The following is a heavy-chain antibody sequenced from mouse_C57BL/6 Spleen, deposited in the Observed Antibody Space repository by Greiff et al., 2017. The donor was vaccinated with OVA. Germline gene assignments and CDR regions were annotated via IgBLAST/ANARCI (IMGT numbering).Heavy chain of an antibody. V-gene: IGHV1-47*01. J-gene: IGHJ1*03. CDR1: GYTFTTYP. D-gene: IGHD1-1*01. Sequence: VMLVESGAELVKPGASVKMSCKASGYTFTTYPIEWMKQNHGKSLEWIGNFHPYNDDTKYNEKFKGKATLTVEKSSSTVYLELSRLTSDDSAVYYCARGHYYGSSYWYFDVWGTGTTVTVSS. CDR3: ARGHYYGSSYWYFDV. CDR2: FHPYNDDT.